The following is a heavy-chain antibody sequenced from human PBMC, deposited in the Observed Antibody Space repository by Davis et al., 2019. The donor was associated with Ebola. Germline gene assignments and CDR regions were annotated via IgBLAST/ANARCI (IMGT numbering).Heavy chain of an antibody. CDR3: AGAVTLTTPWY. J-gene: IGHJ4*02. V-gene: IGHV4-59*08. Sequence: PSETLSLTCSVSGGSNSSHYWSWIRQPPGKGLEWIGSVYQSGDTHYNPSFKSRVTISADTSKNMFSLRLTSVTAADTAVYSCAGAVTLTTPWYWGQGTQVTVSS. CDR1: GGSNSSHY. CDR2: VYQSGDT. D-gene: IGHD4-17*01.